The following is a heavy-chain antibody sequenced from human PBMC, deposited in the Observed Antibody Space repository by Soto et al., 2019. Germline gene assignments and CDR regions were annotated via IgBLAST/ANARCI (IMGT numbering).Heavy chain of an antibody. V-gene: IGHV1-8*01. CDR2: MSPNSGNT. Sequence: QVQLVQSGAEVRKPGASVKVSCKASGYTFTSYDINWVRQATGQGLEYLGWMSPNSGNTGYVQKFQGRVTMTWDTSITTAYMELSSLRSEDTAVYFCARGVKYGAYSRWFDPWGQVTLVTVSS. CDR1: GYTFTSYD. CDR3: ARGVKYGAYSRWFDP. D-gene: IGHD4-17*01. J-gene: IGHJ5*02.